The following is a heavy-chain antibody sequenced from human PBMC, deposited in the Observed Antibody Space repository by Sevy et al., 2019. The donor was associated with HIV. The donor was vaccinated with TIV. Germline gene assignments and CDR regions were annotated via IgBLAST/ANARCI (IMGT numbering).Heavy chain of an antibody. CDR3: ARGPRPRGWSDAFDI. J-gene: IGHJ3*02. CDR1: GYSISSGYY. D-gene: IGHD2-15*01. CDR2: IYHSGST. Sequence: SETLSLTCTVSGYSISSGYYWGWIRQPPGKGLEWIGSIYHSGSTYYNPSLKSRVTISVDTSKNPFSLKLSSVTAADTAVYYCARGPRPRGWSDAFDIWGQGTMVTVSS. V-gene: IGHV4-38-2*02.